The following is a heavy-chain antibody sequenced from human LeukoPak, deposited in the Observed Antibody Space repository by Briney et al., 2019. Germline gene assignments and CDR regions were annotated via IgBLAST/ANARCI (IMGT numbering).Heavy chain of an antibody. CDR3: ARGRVGATQDY. J-gene: IGHJ4*02. CDR2: INSDGSST. D-gene: IGHD1-26*01. V-gene: IGHV3-74*01. CDR1: GFTFSSYW. Sequence: GGSLRLSCAASGFTFSSYWMHWVRQAPGKGLVWVSRINSDGSSTSYADSVKGRFTISRDSAKNTLYLQMNSLRAENTAVYYCARGRVGATQDYWGQGTLVTVSS.